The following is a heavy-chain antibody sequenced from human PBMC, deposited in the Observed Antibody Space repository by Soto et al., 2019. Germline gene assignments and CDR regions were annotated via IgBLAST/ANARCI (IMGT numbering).Heavy chain of an antibody. Sequence: EVKLLESGGGLVQPGGSLRLSCAASGFTFSSYAMSWVRQAPGKGLEWVSAISGSGGSTYYADSVKGRFTISRDNSKNTLYLHMNSLRAEDTAVYYCARVDTAMVTLYYYYGMDVWGQGTTVTVSS. CDR3: ARVDTAMVTLYYYYGMDV. CDR2: ISGSGGST. V-gene: IGHV3-23*01. D-gene: IGHD5-18*01. CDR1: GFTFSSYA. J-gene: IGHJ6*02.